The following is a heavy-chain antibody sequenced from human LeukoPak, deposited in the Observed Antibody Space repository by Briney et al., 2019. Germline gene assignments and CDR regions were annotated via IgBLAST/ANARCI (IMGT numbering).Heavy chain of an antibody. CDR2: IRSKPNNYAT. J-gene: IGHJ6*02. CDR1: GFTFSDSA. V-gene: IGHV3-73*01. CDR3: TSELTYYFSTDV. D-gene: IGHD1-1*01. Sequence: GGSLRLSCAASGFTFSDSAIHWVRQASGKGLEWVGRIRSKPNNYATAYAASVKGRFTISRDDSKNTAYLQMNSLKVEDTAVYFCTSELTYYFSTDVWGQGTTVTVSS.